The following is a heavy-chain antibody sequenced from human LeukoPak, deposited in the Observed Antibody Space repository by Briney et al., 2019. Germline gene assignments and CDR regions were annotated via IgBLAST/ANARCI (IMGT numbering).Heavy chain of an antibody. V-gene: IGHV3-48*02. D-gene: IGHD5-18*01. Sequence: GGSLRLSCAASRFTFSSHTMNWVRQAPGEGLEWVSYISSTGDTIYYADSVKGRFTISRDNAKHSVYLQMNSLRDEDTAVYYCARAVGYSYGYIYSIFDYWGQGTLVTVSS. CDR2: ISSTGDTI. CDR3: ARAVGYSYGYIYSIFDY. J-gene: IGHJ4*02. CDR1: RFTFSSHT.